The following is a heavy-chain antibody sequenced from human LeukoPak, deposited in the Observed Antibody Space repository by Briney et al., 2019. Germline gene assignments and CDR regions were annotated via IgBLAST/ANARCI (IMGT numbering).Heavy chain of an antibody. V-gene: IGHV3-66*01. D-gene: IGHD3-10*02. J-gene: IGHJ4*02. CDR1: GFTVRNTY. CDR2: IYDGVTA. CDR3: ARVFGSDDHFDY. Sequence: GGSLRLSCAASGFTVRNTYMSWVRQAPGKGLEWVSVIYDGVTAHYVDSVKGRFTISRDNAKNSLYLQMNSLRDEDTAVYYCARVFGSDDHFDYWGQGTLVTVSS.